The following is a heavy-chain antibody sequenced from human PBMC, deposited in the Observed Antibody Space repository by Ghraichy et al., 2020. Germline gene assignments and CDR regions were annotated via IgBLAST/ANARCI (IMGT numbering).Heavy chain of an antibody. CDR1: GFTFSEYT. J-gene: IGHJ4*01. D-gene: IGHD1-26*01. Sequence: GGSLRLSCAVSGFTFSEYTMNWVRQAPGKGLQWVSSISTASAYIFYADSVKGRFTISRDNAKNSLSLQMSSLRVEDTAVYYCATNGLVGATTTFDYWDHGTLVTVSS. V-gene: IGHV3-21*01. CDR3: ATNGLVGATTTFDY. CDR2: ISTASAYI.